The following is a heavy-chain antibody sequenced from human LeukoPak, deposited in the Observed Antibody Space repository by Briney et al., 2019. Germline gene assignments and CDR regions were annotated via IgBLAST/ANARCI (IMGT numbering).Heavy chain of an antibody. CDR1: GGSISSYY. CDR2: IYSGGST. D-gene: IGHD4-23*01. V-gene: IGHV3-66*02. Sequence: ETLSLTCTVSGGSISSYYWSWIRQPPGKGLEWVSVIYSGGSTYYADSVKGRFTISRDNSKNTLYLQMNSLRAEDTAVYYCAKAYGGNSGAYYYYCMDVWGKGTTVTVSS. CDR3: AKAYGGNSGAYYYYCMDV. J-gene: IGHJ6*03.